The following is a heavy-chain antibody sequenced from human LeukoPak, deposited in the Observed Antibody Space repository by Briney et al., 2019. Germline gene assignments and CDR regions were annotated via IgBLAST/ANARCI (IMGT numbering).Heavy chain of an antibody. CDR1: GFTFSSYS. V-gene: IGHV3-48*01. D-gene: IGHD4/OR15-4a*01. CDR3: ARDGLRVHPNYYYYMDV. J-gene: IGHJ6*03. Sequence: GGSLRLSCAASGFTFSSYSMSWVRQAPGKGLEWVSYISSSSSTIYYADSVKGRFTISRDNTKNSLYLQMNSLRAEDTAVYYCARDGLRVHPNYYYYMDVWGKGTTVTVSS. CDR2: ISSSSSTI.